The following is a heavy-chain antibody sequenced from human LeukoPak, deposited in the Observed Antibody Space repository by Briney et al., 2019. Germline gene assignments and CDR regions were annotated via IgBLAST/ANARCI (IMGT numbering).Heavy chain of an antibody. V-gene: IGHV3-23*01. D-gene: IGHD3-3*02. CDR2: ISGSGATT. J-gene: IGHJ4*02. CDR1: RFTFSSYP. Sequence: GGSLRLSCAASRFTFSSYPMSWVRQPPGKGLEWVASISGSGATTYYADSVKGWFTISRDNSKNTVYLQMNSLRAGDTAIYYCAKQGAFLGWLLMSYFDYWGQGTLVTVSS. CDR3: AKQGAFLGWLLMSYFDY.